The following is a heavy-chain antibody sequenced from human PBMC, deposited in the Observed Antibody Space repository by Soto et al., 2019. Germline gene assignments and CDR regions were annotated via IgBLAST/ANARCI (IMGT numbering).Heavy chain of an antibody. J-gene: IGHJ4*02. CDR3: ARLYTARDSRYFDY. CDR2: ISYDGSNK. Sequence: QVQLVESGGGVVQHGRSLRLSCAASGFTFSSYGVHWVRQAPGKGLEWVAVISYDGSNKYYADSVKGRFTISRDNSKNTLYLQMNSLRAEDTAVYYCARLYTARDSRYFDYWGQGTLVTVSS. D-gene: IGHD5-18*01. CDR1: GFTFSSYG. V-gene: IGHV3-30*03.